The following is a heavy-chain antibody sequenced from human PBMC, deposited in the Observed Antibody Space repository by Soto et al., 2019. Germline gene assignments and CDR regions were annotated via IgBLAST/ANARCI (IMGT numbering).Heavy chain of an antibody. CDR1: GFTFSSYA. CDR2: ISGRVGST. Sequence: GGSLRLSCAASGFTFSSYAMSWVRQAPGKGLEWVSAISGRVGSTYYADSVKGRFTISRDNSKNTLYLQMNSLRAEAAAVYYGAGGEGYSTNGVCYNWFDPWGQGTLVTVSS. J-gene: IGHJ5*02. CDR3: AGGEGYSTNGVCYNWFDP. V-gene: IGHV3-23*01. D-gene: IGHD2-8*01.